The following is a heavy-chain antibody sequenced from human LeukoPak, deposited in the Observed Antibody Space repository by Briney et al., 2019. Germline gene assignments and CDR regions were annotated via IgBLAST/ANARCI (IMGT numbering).Heavy chain of an antibody. V-gene: IGHV3-7*01. CDR1: GFTFSSYW. J-gene: IGHJ1*01. Sequence: GGSLRLSCAASGFTFSSYWMNWARQAPGKGLEWVANIKEDGSEEYYADSVKGRFTISRDTAKNSLYLQMNSLRVEDTAVYYCARDQNFQHWGQGTLVTVSS. CDR3: ARDQNFQH. CDR2: IKEDGSEE.